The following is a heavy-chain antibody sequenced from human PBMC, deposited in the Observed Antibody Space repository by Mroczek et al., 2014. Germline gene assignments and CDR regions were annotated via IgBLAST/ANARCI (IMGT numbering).Heavy chain of an antibody. D-gene: IGHD2-2*01. V-gene: IGHV1-69*01. CDR1: GGTFSSYA. Sequence: QVQLVESGAEVKKPGSSVKVSCKASGGTFSSYAISWVRQAPGQGLEWMGGIIPIFGTANYAQKFQGRVTITADESTSTAYMELSSLRSEDTAVYYCAREVAELGYCSSTSCYSFDYWGQGTLVTVSS. CDR3: AREVAELGYCSSTSCYSFDY. J-gene: IGHJ4*02. CDR2: IIPIFGTA.